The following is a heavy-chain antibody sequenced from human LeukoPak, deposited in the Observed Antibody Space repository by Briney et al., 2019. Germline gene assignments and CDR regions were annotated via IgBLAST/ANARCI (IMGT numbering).Heavy chain of an antibody. J-gene: IGHJ4*02. CDR2: ITSSGDDI. V-gene: IGHV3-48*03. D-gene: IGHD6-19*01. CDR1: GFTFSSFE. CDR3: AKSPDVAGTGRFDY. Sequence: GGSLRLSCAASGFTFSSFEMNWVRQAPGKGLEWISFITSSGDDIFYADSVKGRFSISRDNSKHTLYLQMNSLRAEDTAVYYCAKSPDVAGTGRFDYWGQGTLVTVSS.